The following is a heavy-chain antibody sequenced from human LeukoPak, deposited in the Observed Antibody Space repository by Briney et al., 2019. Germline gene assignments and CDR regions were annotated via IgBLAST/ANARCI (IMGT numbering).Heavy chain of an antibody. CDR3: ARDSVGADAFDI. Sequence: GSLRLSCAASGFTFSSYAMHWLRQAPGKGLEWVAVISYDGRSKYYADSVKGRFTISRDNAKSSLYLQMNSLRAEDTAVYYCARDSVGADAFDIWGQGTMVTVSS. D-gene: IGHD1-26*01. CDR1: GFTFSSYA. J-gene: IGHJ3*02. CDR2: ISYDGRSK. V-gene: IGHV3-30*04.